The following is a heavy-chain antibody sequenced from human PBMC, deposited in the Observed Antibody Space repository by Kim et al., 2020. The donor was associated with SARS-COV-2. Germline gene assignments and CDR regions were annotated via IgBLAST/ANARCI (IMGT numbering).Heavy chain of an antibody. D-gene: IGHD3-22*01. CDR1: GFTFSSYW. Sequence: GGSLRLSCAASGFTFSSYWMHWVRQTPGKGLVWLSRINSDGSRTNYADSVKGRFTIPRDNAKNTPYLQMSSLRAEDTAVYICARGSSGYYYVDYWGQGT. CDR2: INSDGSRT. CDR3: ARGSSGYYYVDY. V-gene: IGHV3-74*01. J-gene: IGHJ4*02.